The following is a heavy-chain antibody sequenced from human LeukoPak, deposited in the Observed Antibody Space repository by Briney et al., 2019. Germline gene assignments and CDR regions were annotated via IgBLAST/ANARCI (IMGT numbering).Heavy chain of an antibody. CDR1: GGSFSGYY. V-gene: IGHV4-34*01. D-gene: IGHD3-10*01. J-gene: IGHJ4*02. Sequence: PSETLSLTCAVYGGSFSGYYWSWIRQPPGKGLEWIGEINHSGSTNYNPSLKSRVTISVDTSKNQFSLKLSSVNAADTAVYYCARAYYYGSGSHYYYWGQGTLVTVSS. CDR2: INHSGST. CDR3: ARAYYYGSGSHYYY.